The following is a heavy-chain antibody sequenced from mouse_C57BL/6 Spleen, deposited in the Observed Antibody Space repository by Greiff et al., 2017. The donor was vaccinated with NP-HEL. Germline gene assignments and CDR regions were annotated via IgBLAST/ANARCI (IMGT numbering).Heavy chain of an antibody. J-gene: IGHJ3*01. Sequence: VQLQQSGAELARPGASVKLSCKASGYTFTSYGISWVKQRTGQGLEWIGEIYPRSGNTYYNEKFKGKATLTADKSSSTAYMELRSLTSEDSAVYFCARSGTTRFAYWGQGTLVTVSA. CDR2: IYPRSGNT. D-gene: IGHD4-1*01. CDR1: GYTFTSYG. V-gene: IGHV1-81*01. CDR3: ARSGTTRFAY.